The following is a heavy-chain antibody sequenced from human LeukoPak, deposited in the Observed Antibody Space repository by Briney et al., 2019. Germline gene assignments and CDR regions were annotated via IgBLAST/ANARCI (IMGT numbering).Heavy chain of an antibody. D-gene: IGHD3-9*01. CDR2: ITGSGETT. Sequence: PGGSLRLSCAASGFTFSRYAMSWVRQTPEKGLEWVSVITGSGETTFYADSVKGRFTVSRDNSKDTLSLQMNSLRAEDTAIYYCTRYDISTYARRSFDYWGQGTLVSVSS. CDR1: GFTFSRYA. CDR3: TRYDISTYARRSFDY. V-gene: IGHV3-23*01. J-gene: IGHJ4*02.